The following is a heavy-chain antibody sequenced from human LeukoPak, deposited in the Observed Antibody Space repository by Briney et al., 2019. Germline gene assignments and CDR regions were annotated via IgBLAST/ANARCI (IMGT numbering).Heavy chain of an antibody. CDR2: ISAYNGNT. Sequence: ASVTVSCKACGYTFTSQYISWVRQAPGQGLEWMGWISAYNGNTNYAQKFQGRVTMTTDTSTSTAYMELRSLRSDDTAVYYCGGEERAPIAAANVRGRGTMVTVSS. V-gene: IGHV1-18*01. J-gene: IGHJ3*01. CDR3: GGEERAPIAAANV. CDR1: GYTFTSQY. D-gene: IGHD6-25*01.